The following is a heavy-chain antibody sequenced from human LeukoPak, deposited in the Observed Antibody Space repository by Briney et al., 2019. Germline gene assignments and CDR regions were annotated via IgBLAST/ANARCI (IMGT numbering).Heavy chain of an antibody. J-gene: IGHJ4*02. Sequence: SETLSLTCAVSSHSISSGYYWGWIRQPPGKGLEWIGSIYHSGSTYYNPSLKSRVTISIDTSKNRFSLKVSSVIAADTAMYYCARGGSRSYTSSTLDYWGQGTLVTVSS. V-gene: IGHV4-38-2*01. D-gene: IGHD6-6*01. CDR2: IYHSGST. CDR1: SHSISSGYY. CDR3: ARGGSRSYTSSTLDY.